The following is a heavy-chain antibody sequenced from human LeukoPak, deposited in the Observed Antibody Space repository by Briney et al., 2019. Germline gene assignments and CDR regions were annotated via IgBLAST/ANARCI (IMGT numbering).Heavy chain of an antibody. Sequence: ASVKVSCKASGYTFTSYYMHWVRQAPGQGLEWMGIINPSGGSTSYAQKFQGRVTMTRNTSISTAYMELSSLRSEDTAVYYCARGASMIVVDWGQGTLVTVSS. J-gene: IGHJ4*02. CDR2: INPSGGST. V-gene: IGHV1-46*01. CDR1: GYTFTSYY. D-gene: IGHD3-22*01. CDR3: ARGASMIVVD.